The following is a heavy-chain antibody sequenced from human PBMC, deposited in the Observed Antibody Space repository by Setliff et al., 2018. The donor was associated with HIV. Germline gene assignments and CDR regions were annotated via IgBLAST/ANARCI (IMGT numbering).Heavy chain of an antibody. Sequence: SETLSLTCAVYGGSFSDYYWSWIRQPPGKGLEWIGEINHSGSTNYNPSLKRRVTISVDTSKNQFSLKLNSVTAAETAVYYCARVRLELRQYWFDSWGQGSPVTVSS. J-gene: IGHJ5*01. V-gene: IGHV4-34*01. CDR3: ARVRLELRQYWFDS. D-gene: IGHD1-7*01. CDR1: GGSFSDYY. CDR2: INHSGST.